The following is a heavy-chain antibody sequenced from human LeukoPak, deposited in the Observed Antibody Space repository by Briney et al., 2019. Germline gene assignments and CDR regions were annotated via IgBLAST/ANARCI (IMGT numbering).Heavy chain of an antibody. D-gene: IGHD6-13*01. CDR2: IKSNADGATT. V-gene: IGHV3-15*01. CDR3: TTEDLPNSSRSWYNFFDY. Sequence: GSLRLSCAPSGFTFSIAWMSWVRQAPGKGLEWVGRIKSNADGATTDYAAPVRGRFAISRDDSKNTLFLQMNSLKTQDTAVYYCTTEDLPNSSRSWYNFFDYWGQGTLVTVSS. CDR1: GFTFSIAW. J-gene: IGHJ4*02.